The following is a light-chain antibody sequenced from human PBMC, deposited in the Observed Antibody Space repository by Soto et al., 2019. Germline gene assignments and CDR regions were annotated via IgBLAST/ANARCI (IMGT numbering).Light chain of an antibody. V-gene: IGKV1-8*01. CDR1: RGISSY. J-gene: IGKJ2*01. CDR3: QQYYSYPLT. Sequence: AIRMTRSPSSFSASTGDRVTITCRASRGISSYLAWYQQKPGKAPKLLIYAASTLQSGVPSRFSGSGSGTDFTLTISCLQSEDFATYYCQQYYSYPLTFGQGTKLEIK. CDR2: AAS.